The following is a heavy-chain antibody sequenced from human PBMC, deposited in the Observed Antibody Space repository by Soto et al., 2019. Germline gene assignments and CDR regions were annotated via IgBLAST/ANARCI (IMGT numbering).Heavy chain of an antibody. Sequence: APVKVSCKASGYTFTRYYMHLVRQGPGQRVGWMGWINPNSGGTNYAQKFQGWVTMTRDTSISTAYMELSRLRSDDTAVYYCAREYDFWSGYYTTDGAFDIWGQGTMVTVSS. CDR1: GYTFTRYY. CDR2: INPNSGGT. CDR3: AREYDFWSGYYTTDGAFDI. V-gene: IGHV1-2*04. J-gene: IGHJ3*02. D-gene: IGHD3-3*01.